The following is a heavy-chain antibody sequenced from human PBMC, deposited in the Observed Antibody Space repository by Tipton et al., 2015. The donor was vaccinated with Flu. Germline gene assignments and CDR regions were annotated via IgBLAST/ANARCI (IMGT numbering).Heavy chain of an antibody. CDR3: ARLGHRRCSGGSCYVNWFDP. V-gene: IGHV4-59*08. J-gene: IGHJ5*02. CDR1: GGSISSYY. Sequence: TLSLTCTVSGGSISSYYWSWIRQPPGKGLEWIGYIYYSRSTNYNPSLKSRVTISVDTSKNQFSLKLSSVTAADTAVYYCARLGHRRCSGGSCYVNWFDPWGQGTLVTVSS. D-gene: IGHD2-15*01. CDR2: IYYSRST.